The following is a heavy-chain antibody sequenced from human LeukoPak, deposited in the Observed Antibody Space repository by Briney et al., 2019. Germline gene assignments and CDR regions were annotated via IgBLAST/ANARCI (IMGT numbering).Heavy chain of an antibody. CDR3: ARGDGRYVYYYYYMDV. J-gene: IGHJ6*03. V-gene: IGHV1-69*06. Sequence: PRSSVKVSCKTSGGTFSSYAISWVRQAPGQGLEWMGGIIPIFGTANYAQKFQGRVTITADKSTSTAYMELSSLRSEDTAVYYCARGDGRYVYYYYYMDVWGKGTTVTISS. CDR1: GGTFSSYA. D-gene: IGHD5-12*01. CDR2: IIPIFGTA.